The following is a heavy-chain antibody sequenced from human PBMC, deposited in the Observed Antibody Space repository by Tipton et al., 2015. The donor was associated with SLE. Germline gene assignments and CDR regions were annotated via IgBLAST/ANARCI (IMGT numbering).Heavy chain of an antibody. Sequence: SLRLSCAASGFTFSSYSMNWVRQAPGKGLEWVSSISSSSSYIYYADSVKGRFTISRDNAKNSLYLQMNSLRAEDTAVYYCARVPDQGIAVAYYFDYWGQGTLVTVSS. CDR1: GFTFSSYS. CDR2: ISSSSSYI. CDR3: ARVPDQGIAVAYYFDY. J-gene: IGHJ4*02. D-gene: IGHD6-19*01. V-gene: IGHV3-21*01.